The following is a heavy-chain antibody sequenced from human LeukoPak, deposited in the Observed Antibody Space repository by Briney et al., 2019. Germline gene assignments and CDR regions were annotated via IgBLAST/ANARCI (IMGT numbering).Heavy chain of an antibody. CDR3: ARDLPPYYDFWGGPWFAP. CDR2: IKQDGSEK. D-gene: IGHD3-3*01. V-gene: IGHV3-7*01. J-gene: IGHJ5*02. CDR1: GFTFSSYW. Sequence: GGSLRLSYAASGFTFSSYWMSWVRQAPGKGLEWVANIKQDGSEKYYVDSVKGRFTISRDNAKNSLYLQMNSLRAEDTAVYYCARDLPPYYDFWGGPWFAPGGQETLVTVSS.